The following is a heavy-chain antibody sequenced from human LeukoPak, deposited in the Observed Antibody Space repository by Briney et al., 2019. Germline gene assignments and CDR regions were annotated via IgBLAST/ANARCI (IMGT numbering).Heavy chain of an antibody. D-gene: IGHD3-9*01. CDR2: IYHSGST. CDR3: ARRKGVLRYFTAGYFDF. V-gene: IGHV4-38-2*02. CDR1: GYSISSGYY. Sequence: PSETLSLTCTVSGYSISSGYYWGWIRQPPGKGLEWIGTIYHSGSTYYNPSLKSRVSISEDTSKNQFSLQLSSVTAADTAVYYCARRKGVLRYFTAGYFDFWGQGTLVTVSS. J-gene: IGHJ4*02.